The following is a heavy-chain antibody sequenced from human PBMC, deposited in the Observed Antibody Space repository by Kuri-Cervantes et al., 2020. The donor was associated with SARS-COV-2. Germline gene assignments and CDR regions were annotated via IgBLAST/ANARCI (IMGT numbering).Heavy chain of an antibody. V-gene: IGHV3-33*08. J-gene: IGHJ6*02. D-gene: IGHD2-2*01. Sequence: LSLTCAASGFTFSSYAMNWVRQAPGKGLEWVAVIWYDGSNKYYADSVKGRFTISRDNSKNTLYLQMNSLRAEDTAVYYCARVFCSSTSCYADYYYGMDVWGQGTTVTVSS. CDR1: GFTFSSYA. CDR2: IWYDGSNK. CDR3: ARVFCSSTSCYADYYYGMDV.